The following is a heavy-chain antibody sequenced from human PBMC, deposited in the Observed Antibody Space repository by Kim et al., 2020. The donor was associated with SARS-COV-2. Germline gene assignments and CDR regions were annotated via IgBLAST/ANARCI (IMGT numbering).Heavy chain of an antibody. CDR2: LTPNGGNT. V-gene: IGHV3-23*01. J-gene: IGHJ6*02. D-gene: IGHD2-15*01. CDR3: VKDIGSSIYSALAV. CDR1: GISFSSFA. Sequence: GGSLRLSCAASGISFSSFAMSWVRQAPGKGLEWVASLTPNGGNTYYADSVRGRFTISRDNSRNTLYLQMNSLRAEDTAVYYCVKDIGSSIYSALAVLGQG.